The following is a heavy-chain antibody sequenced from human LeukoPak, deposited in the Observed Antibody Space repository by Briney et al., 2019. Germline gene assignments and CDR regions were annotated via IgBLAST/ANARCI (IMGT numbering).Heavy chain of an antibody. CDR2: INPSGGST. V-gene: IGHV1-46*01. CDR1: GYTFTSYA. Sequence: GASVKVSCMASGYTFTSYAMNWVRQAPGQGLEWMGIINPSGGSTSYAQKFQGRVTMTRDMSTTTDYMELSSLRSEDTAVYYCARDNSVGDIAWWFDPWGQGTLVTVSS. CDR3: ARDNSVGDIAWWFDP. D-gene: IGHD3-16*02. J-gene: IGHJ5*02.